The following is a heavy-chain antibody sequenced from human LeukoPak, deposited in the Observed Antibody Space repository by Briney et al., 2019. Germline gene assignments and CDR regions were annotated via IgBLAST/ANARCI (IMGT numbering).Heavy chain of an antibody. D-gene: IGHD1-14*01. J-gene: IGHJ6*02. CDR1: GFTFSSYS. CDR3: ARETDDYYSSGIDV. V-gene: IGHV3-21*01. Sequence: PWGSLTLSCTASGFTFSSYSRNWVRQAPGKGLEWVSSISTNSSYIYYADSLKGRVTISMDNAKTSMYLQMNSLRAEDTAVYYCARETDDYYSSGIDVWGQGTTVTVSS. CDR2: ISTNSSYI.